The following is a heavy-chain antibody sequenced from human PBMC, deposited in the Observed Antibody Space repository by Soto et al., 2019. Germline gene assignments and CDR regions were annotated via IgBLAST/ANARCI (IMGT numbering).Heavy chain of an antibody. CDR1: GYSFTSYW. CDR3: ASSYGSGSTSYYYYGMDV. J-gene: IGHJ6*02. D-gene: IGHD3-10*01. Sequence: GESLKISCKGSGYSFTSYWIGWVRQMPGKGLEWMGIIYPGDSDTRYSPSFQGQVTISADKSISTAYLQWSSLKASDTAMYYCASSYGSGSTSYYYYGMDVWGQGTTFTVSS. CDR2: IYPGDSDT. V-gene: IGHV5-51*01.